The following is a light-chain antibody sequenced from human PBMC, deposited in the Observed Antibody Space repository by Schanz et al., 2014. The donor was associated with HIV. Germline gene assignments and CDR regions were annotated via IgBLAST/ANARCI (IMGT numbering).Light chain of an antibody. Sequence: QSVLTQPPSVSAAPGQRVTISCSGSAFNVGQNYVSWYQQLPGTAPKLLIYGTHDRLSEIPDRFSGSKTGTSATLAITGLQTEDEADYYCATWDATVSAVLFGGGTKLTVL. CDR2: GTH. J-gene: IGLJ2*01. V-gene: IGLV1-51*01. CDR3: ATWDATVSAVL. CDR1: AFNVGQNY.